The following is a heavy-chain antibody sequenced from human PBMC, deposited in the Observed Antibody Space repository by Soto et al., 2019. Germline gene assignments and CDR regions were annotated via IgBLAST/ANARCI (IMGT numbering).Heavy chain of an antibody. CDR3: AEGEMATKPFYYYGMDV. D-gene: IGHD3-16*01. V-gene: IGHV1-69*01. J-gene: IGHJ6*02. Sequence: QVQLVQSGAEVKKPGSSVKVSCKASGGTFSSYAISWVRQAPGQGLEWMGGIIPIFGTANYAQKFQGRVTITADESTSTAYMELSSLRSEDTAVYYGAEGEMATKPFYYYGMDVWGQGTTVTVSS. CDR2: IIPIFGTA. CDR1: GGTFSSYA.